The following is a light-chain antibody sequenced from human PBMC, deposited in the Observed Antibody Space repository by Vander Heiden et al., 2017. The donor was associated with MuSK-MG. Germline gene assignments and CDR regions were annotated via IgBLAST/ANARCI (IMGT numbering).Light chain of an antibody. CDR3: QQYNSHSWT. CDR2: RAS. CDR1: QSINNW. Sequence: VGDRVTITCRASQSINNWLAWYQQKPGQAPNLLIYRASSLDSGVPSRFSGSGSGREFTLIISSLQPEDFATYYCQQYNSHSWTFGQGTKVXI. V-gene: IGKV1-5*03. J-gene: IGKJ1*01.